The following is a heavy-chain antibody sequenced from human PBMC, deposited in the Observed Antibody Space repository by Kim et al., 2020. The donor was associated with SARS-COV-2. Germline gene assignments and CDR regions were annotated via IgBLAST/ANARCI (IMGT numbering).Heavy chain of an antibody. CDR2: IYYSGST. Sequence: SETLSLTCTVSGGSVSSGSYYWSWIRQPPGKGLEWIGYIYYSGSTNYNPSLKSRVTISVDTSKNQFSLKLSSVTAADTAVYYCAREIGGRSRIFDYWGQGTLVTVSS. D-gene: IGHD4-17*01. CDR3: AREIGGRSRIFDY. J-gene: IGHJ4*02. V-gene: IGHV4-61*01. CDR1: GGSVSSGSYY.